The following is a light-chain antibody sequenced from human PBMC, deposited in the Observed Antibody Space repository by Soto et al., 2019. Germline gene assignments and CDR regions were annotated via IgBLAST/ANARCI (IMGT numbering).Light chain of an antibody. CDR1: QGISSY. CDR3: QQYYSYPPWT. CDR2: AAS. Sequence: AIRMTQSPSSLSASTGDRVTITCRASQGISSYVAWYQQKPGKAPKLLIYAASTLQSGVPSRFSGSGSGTDFTLTISCLQSEDFATYYCQQYYSYPPWTFGQGTKVEIK. V-gene: IGKV1-8*01. J-gene: IGKJ1*01.